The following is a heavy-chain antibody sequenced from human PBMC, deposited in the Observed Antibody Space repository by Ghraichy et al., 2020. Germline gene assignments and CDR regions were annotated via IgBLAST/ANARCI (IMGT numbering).Heavy chain of an antibody. D-gene: IGHD3-10*01. CDR3: ARLQRRTTMVRGVIPEDY. CDR2: MNPNSGNT. V-gene: IGHV1-8*01. CDR1: GYTFTSYD. J-gene: IGHJ4*02. Sequence: ASVKVSCKASGYTFTSYDINWVRQATGQGLEWMGWMNPNSGNTGYAQKFQGRVTMTRNTSISTAYMELSSLRSEDTAVYYCARLQRRTTMVRGVIPEDYWGQGTLVTVSS.